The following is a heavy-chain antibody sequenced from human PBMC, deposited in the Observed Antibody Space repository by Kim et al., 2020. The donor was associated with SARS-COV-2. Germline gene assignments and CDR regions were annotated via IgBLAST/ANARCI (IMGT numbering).Heavy chain of an antibody. CDR1: GFTFSSYA. V-gene: IGHV3-23*01. CDR3: ASSYCGGDCYPGPFDY. Sequence: GGSLRLSCAASGFTFSSYAMSWVRQAPGKGLEWVAAISGSGGSTYYADSVKGRFTISRDNSKNTLYLQMNSLRAEDTAVYYCASSYCGGDCYPGPFDYWGQGTLDTVSS. J-gene: IGHJ4*02. CDR2: ISGSGGST. D-gene: IGHD2-21*01.